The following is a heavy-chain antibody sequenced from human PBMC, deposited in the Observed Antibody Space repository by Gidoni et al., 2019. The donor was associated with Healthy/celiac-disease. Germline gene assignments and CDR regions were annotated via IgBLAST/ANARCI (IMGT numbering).Heavy chain of an antibody. Sequence: QVQLQQWGAGLLKPSETLSLTCAVYGGSFSGYSWNWIRQPPGKGLEWIGGINHSGSTNYNPSLKSRVTISVDTFKNQFSLKLYSVTAADTAVYYCAREVTGASIFNYWGQGPLVTVSS. CDR1: GGSFSGYS. CDR3: AREVTGASIFNY. J-gene: IGHJ4*02. D-gene: IGHD1-26*01. CDR2: INHSGST. V-gene: IGHV4-34*01.